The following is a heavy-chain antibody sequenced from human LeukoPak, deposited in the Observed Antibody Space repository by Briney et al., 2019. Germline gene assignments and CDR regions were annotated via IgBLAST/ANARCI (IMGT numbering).Heavy chain of an antibody. J-gene: IGHJ6*02. CDR1: GFTFSSYA. V-gene: IGHV3-23*01. CDR3: AKGQVVAASHYHGMDV. CDR2: ISGSGFNT. Sequence: GGSLRLSCAASGFTFSSYAMSWVRQAPGKGLEWVSVISGSGFNTYYVDSVKGRFTISRDNSKNTLYLQMNSLRVEDTAVYYCAKGQVVAASHYHGMDVWGQWTTVTVSS. D-gene: IGHD2-15*01.